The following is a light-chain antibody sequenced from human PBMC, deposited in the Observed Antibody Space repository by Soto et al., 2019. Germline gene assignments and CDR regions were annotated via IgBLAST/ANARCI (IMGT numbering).Light chain of an antibody. CDR1: TSNIGAIYD. J-gene: IGLJ3*02. CDR3: QSYDSSLSGLL. V-gene: IGLV1-40*01. Sequence: QSVLTQPPSVSGAPGQRVTISCTGSTSNIGAIYDVPWYQQLPGTAPKLLIYGNSNRPSGVPDRFSGSKSGTSASLAITGLRAEDEADYYCQSYDSSLSGLLFGGGTKLTVL. CDR2: GNS.